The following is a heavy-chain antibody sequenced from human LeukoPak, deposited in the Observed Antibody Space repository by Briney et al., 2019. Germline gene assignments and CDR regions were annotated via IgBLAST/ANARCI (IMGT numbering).Heavy chain of an antibody. V-gene: IGHV4-34*01. CDR2: INHSGST. CDR1: GGSFSGYY. CDR3: ARGLDYGDYVGDAFDI. Sequence: SETVSLTCAVYGGSFSGYYWSWIRQPPGKGLEWIGEINHSGSTNYNPSLKSRVTISVDTSKNQFSLKLSSVTAADTAVYYCARGLDYGDYVGDAFDIWGQGTMVTVSS. D-gene: IGHD4-17*01. J-gene: IGHJ3*02.